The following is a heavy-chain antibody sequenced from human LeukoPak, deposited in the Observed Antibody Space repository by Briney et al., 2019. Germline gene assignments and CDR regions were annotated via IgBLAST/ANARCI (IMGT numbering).Heavy chain of an antibody. V-gene: IGHV1-2*02. J-gene: IGHJ5*02. Sequence: ASVKVSCKASGYTFTDYYMHWVRQAPGQGLEWMGWINPNSGGTKYAQKSQDRVTMTRDTSISTAYLELSSLRSDDTAVYYCARDAYCSSSSCYGWFDPWGQGTQVTVSS. D-gene: IGHD2-2*01. CDR1: GYTFTDYY. CDR2: INPNSGGT. CDR3: ARDAYCSSSSCYGWFDP.